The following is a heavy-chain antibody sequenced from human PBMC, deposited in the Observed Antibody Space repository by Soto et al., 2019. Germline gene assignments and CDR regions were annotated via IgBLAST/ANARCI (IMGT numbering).Heavy chain of an antibody. J-gene: IGHJ4*02. CDR3: SRGVFLEWLFDN. V-gene: IGHV3-33*01. D-gene: IGHD3-3*01. Sequence: GGSLRLSCAASGFTFSSYGIHWVRQAPGKGLEWVAVIWYDGSNKYYADSVKGRFTISRDNSKNTLYLQMNSLRAEDTAVYYCSRGVFLEWLFDNRCQGTLVTVS. CDR2: IWYDGSNK. CDR1: GFTFSSYG.